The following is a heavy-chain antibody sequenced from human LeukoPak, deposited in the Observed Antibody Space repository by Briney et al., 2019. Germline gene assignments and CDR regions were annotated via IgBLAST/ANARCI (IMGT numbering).Heavy chain of an antibody. CDR3: ARPYTGYCSSTSCQRAARPYYYYYMDV. V-gene: IGHV4-34*01. Sequence: SETLSLTCAVYGGSFSGYYWSWIRQPPGKGLEWIGEINHSGSTNYNPSLKSRVTISVDTSKNQFSLKLSSVTAADTAVYYCARPYTGYCSSTSCQRAARPYYYYYMDVWGKGTTVTVTS. CDR1: GGSFSGYY. D-gene: IGHD2-2*01. J-gene: IGHJ6*03. CDR2: INHSGST.